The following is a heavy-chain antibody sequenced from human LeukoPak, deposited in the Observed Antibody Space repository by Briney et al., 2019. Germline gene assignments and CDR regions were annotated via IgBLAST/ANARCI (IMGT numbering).Heavy chain of an antibody. D-gene: IGHD3-22*01. CDR1: GGSITGYY. J-gene: IGHJ4*02. CDR2: IYYSGST. Sequence: SETLSLTCTVSGGSITGYYWNWIRQPPGKGLEWIGYIYYSGSTNYNPSLKSRVTISLDTSKTHFSLTLSSLSAADTAVYYCARSPPGWYYDNSGQYYFDTWGQGALVTVSS. CDR3: ARSPPGWYYDNSGQYYFDT. V-gene: IGHV4-59*08.